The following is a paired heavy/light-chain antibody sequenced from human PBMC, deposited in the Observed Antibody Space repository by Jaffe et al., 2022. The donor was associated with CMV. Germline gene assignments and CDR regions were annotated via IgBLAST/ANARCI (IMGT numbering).Heavy chain of an antibody. D-gene: IGHD2-2*01. CDR1: GGSIKTTNW. CDR3: ARGMNQPPLYHHYYMDI. Sequence: QVQLRESGPGLVKPSGTLSLTCLVSGGSIKTTNWWHWVRQSPERGLEWIGEIYYTGSINYNPSLKSRVTISVDKSKNQFSLKLNSVTAADTAVYYCARGMNQPPLYHHYYMDIWGNGTTVTVSS. CDR2: IYYTGSI. V-gene: IGHV4-4*02. J-gene: IGHJ6*03.
Light chain of an antibody. J-gene: IGKJ1*01. V-gene: IGKV3-20*01. Sequence: ETVLTQSPGTLSLSPGERATLSCRASQSVDSGYLAWYQQKPGQAPKLLIYATSTRATDIPDRFSGSGSGTDFTLTITRLEAEDFAVYYCQQYDRSRWSFGQGTKVEIK. CDR2: ATS. CDR3: QQYDRSRWS. CDR1: QSVDSGY.